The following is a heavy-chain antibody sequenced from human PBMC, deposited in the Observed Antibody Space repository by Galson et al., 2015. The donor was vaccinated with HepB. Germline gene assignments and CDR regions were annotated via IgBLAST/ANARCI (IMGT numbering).Heavy chain of an antibody. J-gene: IGHJ3*02. Sequence: QSGAEVTKPGESLKISCKGVGYSFTRYWIGWVRQMPGKGLEWLGIIYPGDSDTRYRPSFQGPVTISADKSISTAYLQWSSLKASDTSMYYCALSYCGGDCFSRPSDAFDIWGQGTMSIVS. CDR1: GYSFTRYW. CDR3: ALSYCGGDCFSRPSDAFDI. CDR2: IYPGDSDT. V-gene: IGHV5-51*03. D-gene: IGHD2-21*01.